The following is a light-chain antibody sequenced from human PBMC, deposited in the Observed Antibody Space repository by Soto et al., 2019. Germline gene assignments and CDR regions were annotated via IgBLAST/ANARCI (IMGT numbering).Light chain of an antibody. CDR1: SGHSSYA. J-gene: IGLJ2*01. Sequence: QSVLTQSPSASASLGASVKLTCTLSSGHSSYAIAWHQQQPEKGPRYLMKLNSDGSHNKGDGIPDRFSGSSSGAERYLTISILQSEDEADYYCQTWDTGIVVFGGGTKLTVL. CDR2: LNSDGSH. CDR3: QTWDTGIVV. V-gene: IGLV4-69*01.